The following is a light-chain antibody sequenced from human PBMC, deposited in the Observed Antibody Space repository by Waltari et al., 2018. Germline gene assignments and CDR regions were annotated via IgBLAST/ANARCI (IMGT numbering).Light chain of an antibody. CDR1: SSNIGAGYD. Sequence: QSVLTQPPSVSGAPGQRVTISCTGSSSNIGAGYDVHWYQQLPGTAPKLLIYRNINRPSGVPDRFSGSKSGTSASLAITGLQAEDEADYYCQSYDSSLSGVFGGGTKLTVL. V-gene: IGLV1-40*01. J-gene: IGLJ2*01. CDR3: QSYDSSLSGV. CDR2: RNI.